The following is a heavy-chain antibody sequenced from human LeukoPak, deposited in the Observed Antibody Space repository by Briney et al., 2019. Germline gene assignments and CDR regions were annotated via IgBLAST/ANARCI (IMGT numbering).Heavy chain of an antibody. Sequence: GASVKVSCKTSGYTFTNLDINWLRQAPGQGLEWMGWMSPNSGDTGCAQKFQGRVSMTRDTSISTAYMELSSLRSEDTAVYYCASNPPNTGDFYYWGLGSLVTVSS. D-gene: IGHD1-1*01. V-gene: IGHV1-8*01. CDR2: MSPNSGDT. CDR3: ASNPPNTGDFYY. CDR1: GYTFTNLD. J-gene: IGHJ4*02.